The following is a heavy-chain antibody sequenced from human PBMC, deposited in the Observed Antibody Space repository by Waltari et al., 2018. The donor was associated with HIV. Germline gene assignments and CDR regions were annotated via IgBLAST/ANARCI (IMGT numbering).Heavy chain of an antibody. CDR1: GFTVSSNY. CDR2: IYSGGST. V-gene: IGHV3-53*01. Sequence: EVQLVESGGGLIQPGGSLRVSCAASGFTVSSNYMRWVRPAPGKGLEWVSVIYSGGSTFYADSVKGRFTISRDISKNTLYLQMHSLRAEDTAVYYCARAQSVWFGDMYYFDYWGQGTLVTVSS. J-gene: IGHJ4*02. CDR3: ARAQSVWFGDMYYFDY. D-gene: IGHD3-10*01.